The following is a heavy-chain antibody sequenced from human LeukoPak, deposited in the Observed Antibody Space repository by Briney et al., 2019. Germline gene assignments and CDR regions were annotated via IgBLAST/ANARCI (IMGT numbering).Heavy chain of an antibody. J-gene: IGHJ3*02. CDR3: AREDDTGRYMGDDAFDI. V-gene: IGHV1-69*06. Sequence: AASVKVSCKASGGTFSNSAISWVRQAPGQGLEWMGGIIPMSDTANYPQKFRGRLTITADIPTSTVYMELSSLRSEDTAVYYCAREDDTGRYMGDDAFDIWGQGTMVTVSS. D-gene: IGHD1-26*01. CDR1: GGTFSNSA. CDR2: IIPMSDTA.